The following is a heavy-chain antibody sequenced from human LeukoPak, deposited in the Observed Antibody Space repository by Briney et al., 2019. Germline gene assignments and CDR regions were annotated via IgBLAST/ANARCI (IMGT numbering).Heavy chain of an antibody. CDR2: MNPNSGNT. CDR3: ARGSYDYSTWGVDY. CDR1: GYTFTSYD. D-gene: IGHD4-11*01. J-gene: IGHJ4*02. Sequence: ASVKVSCKASGYTFTSYDINWVRQATGQGLEWVGWMNPNSGNTGYAQKFRGRVTMTRNTSISTAYMELSSLRSEDTAVYYCARGSYDYSTWGVDYWGQGTLVTVSS. V-gene: IGHV1-8*02.